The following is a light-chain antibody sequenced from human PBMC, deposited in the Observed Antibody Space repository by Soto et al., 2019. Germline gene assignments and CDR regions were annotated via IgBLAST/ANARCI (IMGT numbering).Light chain of an antibody. CDR2: GAS. V-gene: IGKV3-15*01. CDR1: QSINSN. J-gene: IGKJ3*01. Sequence: EIVMTQSPATLSVSPGQRATLSCRASQSINSNLAWYQQKVGRPPRLLIYGASTRATGVPARFSGSGSGTEYTLTISRLEPEDFAVYYCQQRSNWPGTFGPGTKVDIK. CDR3: QQRSNWPGT.